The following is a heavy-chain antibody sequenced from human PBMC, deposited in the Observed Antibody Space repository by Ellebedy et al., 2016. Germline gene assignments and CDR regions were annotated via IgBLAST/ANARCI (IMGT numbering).Heavy chain of an antibody. CDR2: INHSGST. CDR3: ARDPILRFLEWSGGFDY. D-gene: IGHD3-3*01. V-gene: IGHV4-34*01. J-gene: IGHJ4*02. CDR1: GGSFSGYY. Sequence: SETLSLXXAVYGGSFSGYYWSWIRQPPGKGLEWIGEINHSGSTNYNPSLKSRVTISVDTSKNQFSLKLSSVTAADTAVYYCARDPILRFLEWSGGFDYWGQGTLVTVSS.